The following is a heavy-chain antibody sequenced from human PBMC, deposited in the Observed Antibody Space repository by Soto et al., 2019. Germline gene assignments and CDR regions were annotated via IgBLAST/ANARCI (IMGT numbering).Heavy chain of an antibody. CDR3: ARVAITVGGVIPVTYGLDV. Sequence: WGLLRLRWGAAGGTCVDLGSHRVSQAPGKGLEWVALISIDGSNKYYGDSVKGRFTISRDNAKNSLYLQMNSLRDEDTAVYYCARVAITVGGVIPVTYGLDVWGQGTTVTVSS. CDR1: GGTCVDLG. V-gene: IGHV3-30*03. CDR2: ISIDGSNK. J-gene: IGHJ6*02. D-gene: IGHD3-16*02.